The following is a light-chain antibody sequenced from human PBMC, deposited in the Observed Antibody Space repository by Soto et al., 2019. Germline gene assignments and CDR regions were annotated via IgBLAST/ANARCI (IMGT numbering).Light chain of an antibody. CDR2: AAS. V-gene: IGKV1-39*01. CDR1: PTTSRN. Sequence: RMPQSPSSLSSSVAYKVTIPCCARPTTSRNLNWYQQKPGKAPKLLIYAASSLQSGVPSRFSGSGSGTDFTLAISSLQPEDFATYYCQQSDSIPITFGQGTRLEIK. J-gene: IGKJ5*01. CDR3: QQSDSIPIT.